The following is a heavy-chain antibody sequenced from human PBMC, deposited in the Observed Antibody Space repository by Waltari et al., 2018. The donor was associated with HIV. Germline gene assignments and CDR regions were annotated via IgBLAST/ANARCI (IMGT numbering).Heavy chain of an antibody. D-gene: IGHD3-10*01. CDR1: GFTFSTYG. J-gene: IGHJ4*02. Sequence: QVQLVESGGGVVQPGRSLRLSCAASGFTFSTYGMPWVRQAPGKGLEWGAGIWYDGSNKYYADSVKGRLTISRDNSKNTVYLQINRLRAEDTAVYYCAREGHYYGSGRFGGDYWGQGTLVTVSS. CDR3: AREGHYYGSGRFGGDY. CDR2: IWYDGSNK. V-gene: IGHV3-33*01.